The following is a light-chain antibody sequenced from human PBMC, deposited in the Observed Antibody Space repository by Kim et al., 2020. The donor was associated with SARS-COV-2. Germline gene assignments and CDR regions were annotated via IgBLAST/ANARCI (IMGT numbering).Light chain of an antibody. J-gene: IGLJ2*01. V-gene: IGLV3-1*01. CDR2: QDS. Sequence: SVSTGQTASITCAGDKLGDKYACWYQQKPGQSPGLVIYQDSKRPSGIPERFSGSNSGNTATLTISGTQAMDEADYYCQAWDSSTVVSGGGTKLTVL. CDR3: QAWDSSTVV. CDR1: KLGDKY.